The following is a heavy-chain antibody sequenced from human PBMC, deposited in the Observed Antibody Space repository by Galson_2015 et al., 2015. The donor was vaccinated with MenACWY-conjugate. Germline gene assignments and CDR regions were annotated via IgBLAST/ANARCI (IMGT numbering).Heavy chain of an antibody. CDR1: GFTFSDYY. J-gene: IGHJ4*02. V-gene: IGHV3-11*06. CDR3: ARLPRTPGKYPDY. Sequence: SLRLSCAASGFTFSDYYMSWVRQAPGKGLECVSYISTRSSTNYADSVQGRFTISRDNAKNSVYLQMDSLRAEDTAVYYCARLPRTPGKYPDYWGQGTPVTVSS. D-gene: IGHD1-14*01. CDR2: ISTRSST.